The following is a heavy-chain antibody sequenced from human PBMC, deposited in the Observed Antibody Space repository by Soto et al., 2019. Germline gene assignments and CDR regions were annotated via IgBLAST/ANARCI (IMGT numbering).Heavy chain of an antibody. CDR1: GGSFSGYY. D-gene: IGHD6-13*01. CDR3: ARGWYSSSWYRGYGRNWFDP. J-gene: IGHJ5*02. V-gene: IGHV4-34*01. Sequence: SETLSLTCAVYGGSFSGYYWSWIRQPPGKGLEWIGEINHSGSTNYNPSLKSRVTISVDTSKNQFSLKLSSVTAADTAVSYCARGWYSSSWYRGYGRNWFDPWGQGTLVTVSS. CDR2: INHSGST.